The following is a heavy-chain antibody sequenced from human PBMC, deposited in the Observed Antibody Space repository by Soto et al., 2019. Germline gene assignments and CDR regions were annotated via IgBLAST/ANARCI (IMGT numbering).Heavy chain of an antibody. J-gene: IGHJ4*02. CDR1: GGSFSGYY. CDR2: INHSGST. Sequence: SETLSLTCAVYGGSFSGYYWSWIRQPPGKGLEWIGEINHSGSTNYNPSLKSRVTISVDTSKNQFSLKLSSVTAADTAVYYCARYSPSHYYDSSGYYSWGQGTLVTVSS. V-gene: IGHV4-34*01. D-gene: IGHD3-22*01. CDR3: ARYSPSHYYDSSGYYS.